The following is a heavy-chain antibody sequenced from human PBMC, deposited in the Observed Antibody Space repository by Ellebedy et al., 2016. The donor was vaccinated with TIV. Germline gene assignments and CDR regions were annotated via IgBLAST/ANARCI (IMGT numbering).Heavy chain of an antibody. CDR2: IKQDGSDK. CDR1: GFTFSSHW. J-gene: IGHJ6*02. V-gene: IGHV3-7*01. Sequence: GESLKISXAASGFTFSSHWMSWFRQAPGKGLEWVANIKQDGSDKYYVDSVRDRFTISRDNAKNTMYLQMNSLRAEDTAVYYCARGTGSDQLRFGMDVWGQGTTVTVS. CDR3: ARGTGSDQLRFGMDV. D-gene: IGHD3/OR15-3a*01.